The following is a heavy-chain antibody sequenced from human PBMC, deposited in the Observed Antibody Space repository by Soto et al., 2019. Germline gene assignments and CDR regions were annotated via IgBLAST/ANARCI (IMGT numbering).Heavy chain of an antibody. D-gene: IGHD2-2*01. Sequence: QVQLVQSGAEVQKPGSSVKVSGKASGGTFSSSAISWVRQSSGQGLEWVVRIMPVYATPDHAQKFQGRVSICADESTNPALRELTIPTSDDTNLYYCARDKALPLVGGKFSSILDVWGPGTAILVYS. CDR3: ARDKALPLVGGKFSSILDV. CDR1: GGTFSSSA. CDR2: IMPVYATP. J-gene: IGHJ6*02. V-gene: IGHV1-69*12.